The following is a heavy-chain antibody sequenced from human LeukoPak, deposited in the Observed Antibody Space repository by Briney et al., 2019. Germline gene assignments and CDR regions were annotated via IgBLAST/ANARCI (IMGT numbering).Heavy chain of an antibody. Sequence: SETLSLTCAVYGGSFSGYYWSWIRQPPGKGLEWIGEINHSGSTNYNPSLKSRVTISVDTSKNQFSLKLSSVTAADTAVYYCARGSLSWDYGDYALVSEDWGQGTLVTVSS. CDR2: INHSGST. J-gene: IGHJ4*02. D-gene: IGHD4-17*01. CDR1: GGSFSGYY. CDR3: ARGSLSWDYGDYALVSED. V-gene: IGHV4-34*01.